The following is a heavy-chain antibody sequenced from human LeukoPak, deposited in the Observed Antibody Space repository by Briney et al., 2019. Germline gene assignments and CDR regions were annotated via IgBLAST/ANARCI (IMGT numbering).Heavy chain of an antibody. CDR2: MNPNSGNT. CDR3: ARGRRDTAIDYYYYGMDV. V-gene: IGHV1-8*01. Sequence: ASVKVSRKASGYTFTSYDINWVRQAPGQGLEWMGWMNPNSGNTGYAQKFQGRVTMTRNTSISTAYMELSSLRSEDTAVYYCARGRRDTAIDYYYYGMDVWGQGTTVTVSS. D-gene: IGHD5-18*01. J-gene: IGHJ6*02. CDR1: GYTFTSYD.